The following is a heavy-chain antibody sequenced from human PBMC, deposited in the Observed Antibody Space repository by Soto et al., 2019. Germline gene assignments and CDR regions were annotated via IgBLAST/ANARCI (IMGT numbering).Heavy chain of an antibody. J-gene: IGHJ4*02. D-gene: IGHD3-10*01. CDR2: IFHDGTA. CDR1: GVSISSGNW. V-gene: IGHV4-4*02. Sequence: SETLSLTCAVSGVSISSGNWWTWVRQSPQRGLEYIGEIFHDGTANYYPSFERRVAISVDTSKNQFSLKLTSVTAADTAIYFCARLVYDTRLNYMYFAFWGQGTLATVS. CDR3: ARLVYDTRLNYMYFAF.